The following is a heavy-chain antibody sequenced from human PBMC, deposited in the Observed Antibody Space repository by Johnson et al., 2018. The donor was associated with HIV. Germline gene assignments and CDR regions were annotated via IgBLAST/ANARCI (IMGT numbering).Heavy chain of an antibody. CDR1: GFTLGDYT. CDR2: IKSKTDGGTT. CDR3: TTGTIAAAGLDAFDI. J-gene: IGHJ3*02. Sequence: VQLVESGGGLIQPGGSLRLSCTASGFTLGDYTVSWVRQAPGKGLEWVGRIKSKTDGGTTDYAAPVKGRFTISRDDSKNTLYLQMNSLKTEDTAVYYCTTGTIAAAGLDAFDIWGQGTMVTVSS. D-gene: IGHD6-13*01. V-gene: IGHV3-15*01.